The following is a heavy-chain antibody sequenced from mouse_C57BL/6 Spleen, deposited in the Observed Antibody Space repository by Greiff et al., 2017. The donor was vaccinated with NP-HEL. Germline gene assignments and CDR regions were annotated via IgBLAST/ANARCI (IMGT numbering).Heavy chain of an antibody. J-gene: IGHJ4*01. Sequence: EVKLMESGGGLVKPGGSLKLSCAASGFTFSDYGMHWVRQAPEKGLEWVAYISSGSSTIYYADTVKGRFTISRDNAKNTLFLQMTSLRSEDTAMYYCARDDGYYVWYAMDYWGQGTSVTVSS. CDR2: ISSGSSTI. CDR3: ARDDGYYVWYAMDY. D-gene: IGHD2-3*01. V-gene: IGHV5-17*01. CDR1: GFTFSDYG.